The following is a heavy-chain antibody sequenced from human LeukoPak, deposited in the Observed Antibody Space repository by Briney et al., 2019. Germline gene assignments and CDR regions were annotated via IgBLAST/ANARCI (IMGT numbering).Heavy chain of an antibody. V-gene: IGHV1-46*01. CDR2: INPSGGST. D-gene: IGHD6-13*01. Sequence: ASVKVSCKASGYTFTSYYMHWVRQAPGQGLEWMGIINPSGGSTSYAQKFQGRVTMTEDTSTDTAYMELSSLRYEDTAVYYCATVDDSSIWGVFWGQGTLVTVSS. CDR1: GYTFTSYY. CDR3: ATVDDSSIWGVF. J-gene: IGHJ4*02.